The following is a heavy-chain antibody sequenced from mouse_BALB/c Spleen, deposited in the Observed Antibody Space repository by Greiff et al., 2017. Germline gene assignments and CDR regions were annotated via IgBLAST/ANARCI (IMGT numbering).Heavy chain of an antibody. CDR1: GFTFSSFG. J-gene: IGHJ3*01. CDR2: ISSGSSTI. V-gene: IGHV5-17*02. Sequence: EVMLVESGGGLVQPGGSRKLSCAASGFTFSSFGMHWVRQAPEKGLEWVAYISSGSSTIYYADTVKGRFTISRDNPKNTLFLQMTSLRSEDTAMYYCARERAFAYWGQGTLVTVSA. CDR3: ARERAFAY. D-gene: IGHD3-3*01.